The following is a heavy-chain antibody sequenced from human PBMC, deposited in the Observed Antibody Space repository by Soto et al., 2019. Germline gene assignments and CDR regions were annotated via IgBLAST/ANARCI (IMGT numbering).Heavy chain of an antibody. CDR1: GGSISSGGYY. CDR3: ARDISVADAFDI. V-gene: IGHV4-31*03. CDR2: IHYSGST. J-gene: IGHJ3*02. D-gene: IGHD6-19*01. Sequence: PSETLSLTCTVSGGSISSGGYYWSWIRQHPGNGLEWIAYIHYSGSTYYNPSLKSRVIISLDTSKNEFSLKLNSVTAADTAVYYCARDISVADAFDIWGQGTMVTVSS.